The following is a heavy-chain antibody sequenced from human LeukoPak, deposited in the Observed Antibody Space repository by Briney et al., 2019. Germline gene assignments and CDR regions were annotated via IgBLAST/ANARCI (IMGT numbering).Heavy chain of an antibody. J-gene: IGHJ5*02. CDR2: ISSSSSYI. CDR1: GFIFSTYD. D-gene: IGHD2-2*01. CDR3: ANSDIVVVPAAGDNWFDP. V-gene: IGHV3-21*04. Sequence: GGSLRLSCAASGFIFSTYDMNWVRQAPGKGLEWVSSISSSSSYIYYADSVKGRFTISRDNSKNTLYLQMNSLRAEDTAVYYCANSDIVVVPAAGDNWFDPWGQGTLVTVSS.